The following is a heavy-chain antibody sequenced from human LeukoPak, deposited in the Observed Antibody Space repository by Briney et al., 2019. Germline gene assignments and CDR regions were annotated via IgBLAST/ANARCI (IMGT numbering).Heavy chain of an antibody. CDR3: ARQNPIVGMDY. V-gene: IGHV4-39*01. Sequence: PSETLSLTCTVSGASISSSDYYGGWIRQPPGKGLEWIGTIYYGGSTYYNPSLESRVTISVDTSMNQFSLKLSSVTAADTAVYYCARQNPIVGMDYWGQGTLVTVSS. CDR2: IYYGGST. CDR1: GASISSSDYY. D-gene: IGHD1-26*01. J-gene: IGHJ4*02.